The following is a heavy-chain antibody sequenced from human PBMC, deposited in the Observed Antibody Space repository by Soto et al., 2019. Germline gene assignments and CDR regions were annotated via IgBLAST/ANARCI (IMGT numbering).Heavy chain of an antibody. Sequence: ASVKVSCKASGYTFTSYGISWVRQAPGQGLEWMGWISAYNGNTNYAQKLQGRVTMTTDTSTSTAYMELRSLRSDDTAVYYCAFQGTSKRYRAYYYYMDVWGKGTTVTVSS. CDR1: GYTFTSYG. D-gene: IGHD2-2*01. V-gene: IGHV1-18*01. CDR2: ISAYNGNT. J-gene: IGHJ6*03. CDR3: AFQGTSKRYRAYYYYMDV.